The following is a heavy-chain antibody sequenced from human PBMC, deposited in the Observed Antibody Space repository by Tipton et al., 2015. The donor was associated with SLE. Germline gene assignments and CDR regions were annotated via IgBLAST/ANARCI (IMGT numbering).Heavy chain of an antibody. J-gene: IGHJ3*02. CDR1: GFTFSSYG. V-gene: IGHV3-33*01. Sequence: SLRLSCAASGFTFSSYGMHWVRQAPGKGLEWVAVIWYDGSNKYYADSVKGRFTISRDNSKNTVNLQMSSLRAEDTAVYYCARESPPDGFWSGYYFQYAFTMWGQGTLVTVSS. CDR2: IWYDGSNK. D-gene: IGHD3-3*01. CDR3: ARESPPDGFWSGYYFQYAFTM.